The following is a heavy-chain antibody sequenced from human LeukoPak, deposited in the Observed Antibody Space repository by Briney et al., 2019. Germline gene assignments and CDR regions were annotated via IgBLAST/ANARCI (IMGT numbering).Heavy chain of an antibody. CDR1: GGSISSSSYY. Sequence: PSETLSLTCTVSGGSISSSSYYWGWIRQPPGKGLEWIGSIYYSGSTNYNPSLKSRVTISVDTSKNQFSLKLSSVTAADTAVYYCARNRGRGEGDYFDYWGQGTLVTVSS. J-gene: IGHJ4*02. CDR2: IYYSGST. D-gene: IGHD3-10*01. CDR3: ARNRGRGEGDYFDY. V-gene: IGHV4-39*07.